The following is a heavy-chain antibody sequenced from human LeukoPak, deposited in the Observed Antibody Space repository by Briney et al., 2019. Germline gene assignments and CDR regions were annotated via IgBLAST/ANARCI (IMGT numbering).Heavy chain of an antibody. CDR2: ISTYNGNT. CDR3: ARVGSGWYGLEIRKSWFDP. CDR1: GYTFSSYG. D-gene: IGHD6-19*01. J-gene: IGHJ5*02. Sequence: ASVKVSCKASGYTFSSYGISWVRQAPGQGLEWMGWISTYNGNTNYAQKPQGRVTMTTDISTSTAYMELRSLRSDDTAVYYCARVGSGWYGLEIRKSWFDPWGQGTLATVSS. V-gene: IGHV1-18*04.